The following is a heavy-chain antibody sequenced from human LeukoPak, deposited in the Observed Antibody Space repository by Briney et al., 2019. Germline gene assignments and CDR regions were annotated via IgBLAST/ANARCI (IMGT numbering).Heavy chain of an antibody. CDR1: GDSISSYY. D-gene: IGHD1-26*01. V-gene: IGHV4-59*01. J-gene: IGHJ4*02. CDR2: IYYSGST. CDR3: ARGSGSYFDFDY. Sequence: SETLSLTCTVSGDSISSYYWSWIRQPPGKGLEWIGYIYYSGSTIYNPSLNSRVTISVDTSKNQFSLKLTSVTAADTAVYYCARGSGSYFDFDYWGQGTLVTVSS.